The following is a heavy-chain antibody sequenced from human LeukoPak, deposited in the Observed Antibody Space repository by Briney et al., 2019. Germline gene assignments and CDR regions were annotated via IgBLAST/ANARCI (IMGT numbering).Heavy chain of an antibody. CDR1: GYSFTTYW. V-gene: IGHV5-51*01. CDR2: INPTDSNV. J-gene: IGHJ5*02. D-gene: IGHD6-13*01. CDR3: ARHPSWGAAAGTEKYNWFDP. Sequence: GESLKISCKGSGYSFTTYWIGWVRQTPGKALEWMGIINPTDSNVRYNPSFEGQVTISVDKSISTAYLQWSSLKASDTAMYYCARHPSWGAAAGTEKYNWFDPWGQGTLVTVSS.